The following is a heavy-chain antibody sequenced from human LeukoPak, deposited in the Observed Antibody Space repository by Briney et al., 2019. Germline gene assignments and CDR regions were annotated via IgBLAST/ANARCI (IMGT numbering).Heavy chain of an antibody. V-gene: IGHV3-53*01. J-gene: IGHJ4*02. D-gene: IGHD5-18*01. CDR1: GLSVSSNY. Sequence: GGSLRLSCAASGLSVSSNYMNWVRQAPGKGLEWVSALYIGGNTYYADSVRGRFTISRDNSKNTLYLQMNSLRAEDTAIYYCTTAAGYNYGQYWGQGTLVTVPS. CDR3: TTAAGYNYGQY. CDR2: LYIGGNT.